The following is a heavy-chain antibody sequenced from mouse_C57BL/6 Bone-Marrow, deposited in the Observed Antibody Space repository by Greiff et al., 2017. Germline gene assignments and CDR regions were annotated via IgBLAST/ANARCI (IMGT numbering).Heavy chain of an antibody. CDR3: ARAGDYAMDY. V-gene: IGHV1-81*01. Sequence: VQLQQSGAELARPGASVKLSCKASGYTFTSYGISWVKQRTGQGLEWIGEIYPRSGNTYYNEKFQGKATLTADKSSITAYMELRSLTSEDSAVYFCARAGDYAMDYWGQGTSVTVSS. CDR2: IYPRSGNT. J-gene: IGHJ4*01. CDR1: GYTFTSYG.